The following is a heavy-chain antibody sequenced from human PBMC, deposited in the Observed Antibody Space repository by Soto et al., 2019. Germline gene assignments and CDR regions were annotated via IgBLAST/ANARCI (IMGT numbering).Heavy chain of an antibody. CDR3: AKDKYGSKAAALSNWFDP. V-gene: IGHV3-23*01. CDR1: GFTFSSYA. D-gene: IGHD6-13*01. CDR2: ISGSGGST. Sequence: GGSLRLSCAASGFTFSSYAMSWVRQAPGKGLEWVSAISGSGGSTYYADSVKGRFTISRDNSKNTLYLQMNSLRAEDTAVYYCAKDKYGSKAAALSNWFDPWGQGTLVTVSS. J-gene: IGHJ5*02.